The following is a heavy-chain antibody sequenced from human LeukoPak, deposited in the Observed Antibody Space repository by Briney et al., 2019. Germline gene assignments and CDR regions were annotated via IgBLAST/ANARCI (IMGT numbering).Heavy chain of an antibody. V-gene: IGHV4-59*08. D-gene: IGHD1-26*01. CDR3: ARPIVGAHYGMDV. Sequence: PSETLSLTCTVSGGSISSYYWSWIRQAPGKGLEWIGYIYYNGNTNYNPSLKSRVTISTDTSKNQVSLKLSSVTAADTAVYYCARPIVGAHYGMDVWGQGTTVTVSS. CDR1: GGSISSYY. CDR2: IYYNGNT. J-gene: IGHJ6*02.